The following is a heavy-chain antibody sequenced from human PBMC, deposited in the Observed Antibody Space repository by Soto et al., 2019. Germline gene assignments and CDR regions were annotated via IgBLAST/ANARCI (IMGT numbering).Heavy chain of an antibody. CDR3: ARGDIVVVTAEQAFDY. J-gene: IGHJ4*02. D-gene: IGHD2-2*01. Sequence: SLKVSCKASGGTFSSYASSWVRQAPGQGLEWMGGIIPIFGTANYAQKVQGRVTITADESTSTAYMELSSLRSEDTAVYYCARGDIVVVTAEQAFDYWGQGTLVTGSS. CDR2: IIPIFGTA. CDR1: GGTFSSYA. V-gene: IGHV1-69*13.